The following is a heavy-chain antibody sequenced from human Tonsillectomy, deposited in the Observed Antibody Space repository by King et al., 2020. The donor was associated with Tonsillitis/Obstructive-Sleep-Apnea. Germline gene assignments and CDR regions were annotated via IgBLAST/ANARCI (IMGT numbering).Heavy chain of an antibody. J-gene: IGHJ4*02. D-gene: IGHD2-21*01. CDR1: GGSFSGYF. V-gene: IGHV4-34*01. Sequence: VQLQQWGAGLLKPSETLSLTCAVYGGSFSGYFWSWIRQPPGKGLEWIGEINHSGSTNYNPSLKSRVTISLDTSKNQFSLKLTSVTAADTALYYCATSLLYSTSPYYFDYWGQGTLVPGSS. CDR3: ATSLLYSTSPYYFDY. CDR2: INHSGST.